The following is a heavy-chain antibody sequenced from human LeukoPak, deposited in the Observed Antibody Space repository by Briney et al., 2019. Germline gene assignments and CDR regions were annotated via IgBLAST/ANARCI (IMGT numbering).Heavy chain of an antibody. CDR1: GFTFSSYS. V-gene: IGHV3-48*01. Sequence: GGSLRLSCAASGFTFSSYSMNWVRQAPGKGLEWVSYISYSSTTIYYADSVKGRFTISRDNSKNTLYLQMNSLRPEDTAVYYCAKDQLAYCGGDCYSAPWGQGTLVTVSS. CDR2: ISYSSTTI. J-gene: IGHJ5*02. D-gene: IGHD2-21*02. CDR3: AKDQLAYCGGDCYSAP.